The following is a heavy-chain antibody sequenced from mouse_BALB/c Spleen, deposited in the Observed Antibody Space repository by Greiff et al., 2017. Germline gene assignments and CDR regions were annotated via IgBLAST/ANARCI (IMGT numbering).Heavy chain of an antibody. CDR2: IRLKSNNYAT. CDR3: TTNEYCDY. J-gene: IGHJ2*01. CDR1: GFTFSNYW. Sequence: EVHLVESGGGLVQPGGSLKLSCVASGFTFSNYWMNWVRQSPEKGLEWVAEIRLKSNNYATHYAESVKGRFTISRDDSKSSVYLQMNNLRAEDTGIYYCTTNEYCDYWGQGTTLTVSS. V-gene: IGHV6-6*02.